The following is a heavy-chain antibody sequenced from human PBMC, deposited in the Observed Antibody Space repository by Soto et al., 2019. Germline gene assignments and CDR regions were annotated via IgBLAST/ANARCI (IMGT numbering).Heavy chain of an antibody. CDR1: GFIFSSYV. V-gene: IGHV3-30*02. CDR3: AKKLEEGNGMDV. J-gene: IGHJ6*02. Sequence: PGGSLRLSCAASGFIFSSYVMPWVRQAPGKGLEWVTYIYNEENTKYYADFVKGRFTVIRDNYKESLYLKMTGTTTDDTAIFCGAKKLEEGNGMDVWGQGTSVTVSS. CDR2: IYNEENTK. D-gene: IGHD3-3*01.